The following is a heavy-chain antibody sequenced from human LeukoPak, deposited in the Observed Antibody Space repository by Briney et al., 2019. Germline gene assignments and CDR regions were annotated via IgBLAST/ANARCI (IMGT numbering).Heavy chain of an antibody. CDR3: AREAPRGGSFFDP. V-gene: IGHV4-59*01. D-gene: IGHD1-26*01. CDR2: IYYSGTT. J-gene: IGHJ5*02. CDR1: SDSISSYY. Sequence: SETLSLTCTVSSDSISSYYWSWIRQPPGKGLEWIGYIYYSGTTKYNPSLKSRVTISIDASKNQFSLKLSSVTAADTAVYYCAREAPRGGSFFDPWGQGTLVTVSS.